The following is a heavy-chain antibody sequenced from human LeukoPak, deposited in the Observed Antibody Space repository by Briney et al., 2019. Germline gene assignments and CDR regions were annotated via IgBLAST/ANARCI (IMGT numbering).Heavy chain of an antibody. Sequence: GSLRLSCAASGFTFSSYSMNWVRQAPGKGLEWVSSISSSSSYIYYADSVKGRFTISRDNAKNSLYLQMNSLRAEDTAVYYCARGRRNTAMVYFFDYWGQGTLVTVSS. J-gene: IGHJ4*02. CDR3: ARGRRNTAMVYFFDY. CDR1: GFTFSSYS. D-gene: IGHD5-18*01. V-gene: IGHV3-21*01. CDR2: ISSSSSYI.